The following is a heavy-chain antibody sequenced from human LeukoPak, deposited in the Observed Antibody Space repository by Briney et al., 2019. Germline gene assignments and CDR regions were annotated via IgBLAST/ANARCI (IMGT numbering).Heavy chain of an antibody. CDR1: GFTISSYE. CDR3: VSGYRNGVDY. V-gene: IGHV3-48*03. CDR2: ISSGGSAI. Sequence: PGGSLTLSCAVSGFTISSYEMNCLRQAPGNGLEWVSYISSGGSAIYYADSVRGRFTISRDNARNSLYLQMNSLRIEDTAVYYCVSGYRNGVDYWGQGILVTVSS. J-gene: IGHJ4*02. D-gene: IGHD5-12*01.